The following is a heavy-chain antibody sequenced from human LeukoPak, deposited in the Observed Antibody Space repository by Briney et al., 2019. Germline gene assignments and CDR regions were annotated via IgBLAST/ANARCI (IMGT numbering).Heavy chain of an antibody. CDR1: GGSISSTNYY. CDR2: IYYSVST. J-gene: IGHJ4*02. Sequence: NTSETLSLTCTVSGGSISSTNYYWGWIRQPPGKGLEWIGRIYYSVSTYYNPSLKSRVTISVDTSKNQFSLRLTSVTAADTAVYYCARRTSSGGYFDYWGQGTLVTVSS. D-gene: IGHD2-2*01. V-gene: IGHV4-39*01. CDR3: ARRTSSGGYFDY.